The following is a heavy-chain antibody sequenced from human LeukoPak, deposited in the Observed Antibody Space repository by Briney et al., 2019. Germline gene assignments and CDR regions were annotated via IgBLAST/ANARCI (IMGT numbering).Heavy chain of an antibody. V-gene: IGHV4-39*01. J-gene: IGHJ4*02. CDR3: AGPDTNSRFAY. CDR2: IYPSGDS. CDR1: GGSITGTTYY. Sequence: SETLSLTCTVSGGSITGTTYYWGWIRQPPGKELEWIGSIYPSGDSYYNPSLKSRVTMSVDTSRNQFSLKLTSVTATDTAVYYCAGPDTNSRFAYWGQGTLVTASS. D-gene: IGHD2-8*01.